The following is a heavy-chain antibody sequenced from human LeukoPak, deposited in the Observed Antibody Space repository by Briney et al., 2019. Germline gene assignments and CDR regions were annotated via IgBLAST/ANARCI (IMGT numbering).Heavy chain of an antibody. V-gene: IGHV3-48*03. Sequence: GGSLRLSCAASGFMFRSFEMYWVRQAPGKGPEWVAYISSGASTMYYADSVKGRFTISRDDAKNSLFLQMNSLRAEDTAIYYCALLAVASDFDYWGQGTLVTVSS. CDR2: ISSGASTM. D-gene: IGHD6-19*01. CDR1: GFMFRSFE. J-gene: IGHJ4*02. CDR3: ALLAVASDFDY.